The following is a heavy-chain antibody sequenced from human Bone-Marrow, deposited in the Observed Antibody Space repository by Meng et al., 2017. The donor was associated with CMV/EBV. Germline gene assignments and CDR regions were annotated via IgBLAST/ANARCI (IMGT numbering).Heavy chain of an antibody. CDR2: ITSSGSYI. J-gene: IGHJ4*02. CDR3: ARGLRQLPPHAKLVGFTYYFDY. D-gene: IGHD6-6*01. Sequence: GGSLRLSGAALGLTFRIYTMNWVRQAPGKGLEWFSSITSSGSYIYYADSVKGRFTISRDSAKNSLYLQMNSLRVEDTAVYYCARGLRQLPPHAKLVGFTYYFDYWGQGTLVTVSS. V-gene: IGHV3-21*03. CDR1: GLTFRIYT.